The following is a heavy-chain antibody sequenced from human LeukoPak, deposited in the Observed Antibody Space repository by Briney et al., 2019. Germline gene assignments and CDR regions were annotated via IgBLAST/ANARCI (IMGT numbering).Heavy chain of an antibody. D-gene: IGHD3-22*01. CDR3: ARESPYYYDSPDAFDI. CDR2: IKEDGSEK. Sequence: GSLRLSCAASGFTFSNYWMSWVRQAPGKGLEWVANIKEDGSEKYYVDSVKGRFTISRDNAKNSLYLQMNSLRAEDTAVYYCARESPYYYDSPDAFDIWGQGTMVTVSS. V-gene: IGHV3-7*03. CDR1: GFTFSNYW. J-gene: IGHJ3*02.